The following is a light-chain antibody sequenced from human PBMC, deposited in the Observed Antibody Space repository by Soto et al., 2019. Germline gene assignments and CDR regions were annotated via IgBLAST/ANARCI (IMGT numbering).Light chain of an antibody. J-gene: IGLJ1*01. CDR2: EVS. Sequence: QSALAQPASVSGSPGQSITISCIGTSSDVGAYNYVSWYQQLPGKAPKLMIYEVSNRPSGISNRFSGSKSGNTASLTISGLQTEDEADYYCNSRASGTTYVFGTGTKVTVL. CDR1: SSDVGAYNY. CDR3: NSRASGTTYV. V-gene: IGLV2-14*01.